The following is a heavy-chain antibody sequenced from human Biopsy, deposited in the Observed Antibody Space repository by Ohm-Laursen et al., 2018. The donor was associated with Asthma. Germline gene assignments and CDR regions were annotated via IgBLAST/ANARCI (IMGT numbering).Heavy chain of an antibody. D-gene: IGHD3-16*02. CDR2: ISWSSSYT. V-gene: IGHV3-11*06. CDR3: ARGGSRDLWGTYRYPWDY. CDR1: GFTFGDYW. J-gene: IGHJ4*02. Sequence: SLRLSCAAPGFTFGDYWMSWVRQVPGKGLEWVSYISWSSSYTNYADSVKGRFTISRDNAKNSLFLQMNSLRAEDTAVYYCARGGSRDLWGTYRYPWDYWGQGTLVTVSS.